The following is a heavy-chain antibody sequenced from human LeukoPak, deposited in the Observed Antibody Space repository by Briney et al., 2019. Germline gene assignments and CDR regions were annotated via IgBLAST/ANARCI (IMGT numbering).Heavy chain of an antibody. CDR2: INGSGGST. J-gene: IGHJ4*02. D-gene: IGHD3-3*02. Sequence: GGSLRLSCAASGFAVKSSYMNWVRQAPGKGLEWVSGINGSGGSTYYADSVKGRFTISRDNSKNTLYLQMNSLRAEDTAVYYCAKYPRTISKSTLNPDYFDYWGQGTLVTVSS. CDR3: AKYPRTISKSTLNPDYFDY. CDR1: GFAVKSSY. V-gene: IGHV3-23*01.